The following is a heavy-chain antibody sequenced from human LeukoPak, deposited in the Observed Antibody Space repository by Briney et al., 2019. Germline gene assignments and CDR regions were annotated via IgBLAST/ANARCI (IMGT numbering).Heavy chain of an antibody. CDR3: ARVPSDY. J-gene: IGHJ4*02. CDR1: GGSFSGYY. Sequence: SETLSLTCAVYGGSFSGYYWSWIRQPPGKGLEWIGEINHSGSTNNNPSLKSRVTISVDTSKNQFSLKLSSVTAADTAVYYCARVPSDYWGQGTLVTVSS. D-gene: IGHD2-2*01. CDR2: INHSGST. V-gene: IGHV4-34*01.